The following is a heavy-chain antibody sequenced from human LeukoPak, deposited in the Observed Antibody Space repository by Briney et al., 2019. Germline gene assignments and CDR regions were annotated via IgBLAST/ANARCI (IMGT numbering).Heavy chain of an antibody. CDR3: ARHAPLVRGVIYYFDH. V-gene: IGHV5-51*01. J-gene: IGHJ4*02. CDR2: TYPGDSDT. Sequence: GESLKISCQGSGYSFTSYWIGWVRQLPGKGLEWMGITYPGDSDTRYSPSFQGQVTISADKSISTAYLQWSSLKASDTAMYYCARHAPLVRGVIYYFDHWGQGTLVTVSS. D-gene: IGHD3-10*01. CDR1: GYSFTSYW.